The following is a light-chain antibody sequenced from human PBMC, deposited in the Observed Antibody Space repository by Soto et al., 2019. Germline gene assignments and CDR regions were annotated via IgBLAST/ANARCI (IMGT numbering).Light chain of an antibody. CDR2: KNN. Sequence: QSVLTQPPPASGTPGQRVTISCSGSSSNIGSNYVYWYQQLPGTAPKLLIYKNNQRPSGVPDRFSGSKSGTSASLAISGLRSEDEADYYCAAWDDSLSGHYVFGTGTKVT. CDR3: AAWDDSLSGHYV. V-gene: IGLV1-47*01. J-gene: IGLJ1*01. CDR1: SSNIGSNY.